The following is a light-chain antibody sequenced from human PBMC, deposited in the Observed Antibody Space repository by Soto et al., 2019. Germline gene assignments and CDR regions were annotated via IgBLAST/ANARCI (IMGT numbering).Light chain of an antibody. CDR2: AAS. V-gene: IGKV1-6*01. CDR1: QVIKND. Sequence: AIQMTQSPSSLSASVGDRVTITCRTSQVIKNDLGWYQQKPGKAPRLLIYAASILRSGVPSRFSGSGSGTDFTLTINSLQPEDFATYFCLQDDDYPLTFGGGTKVEI. CDR3: LQDDDYPLT. J-gene: IGKJ4*01.